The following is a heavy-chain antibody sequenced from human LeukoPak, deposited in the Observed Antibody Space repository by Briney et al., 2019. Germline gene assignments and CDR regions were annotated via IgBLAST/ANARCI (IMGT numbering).Heavy chain of an antibody. CDR2: IYYSGST. CDR1: GGSVSSGGYY. V-gene: IGHV4-31*03. D-gene: IGHD6-13*01. CDR3: ARVGYSSRTFDY. Sequence: PSETLSLTCTVSGGSVSSGGYYWSWICQHPGKGLEWIGYIYYSGSTYYNPSLKSRVTISVDTSKNQFSLKLSSVTAADTAVYYCARVGYSSRTFDYWGQGTLVTVSS. J-gene: IGHJ4*02.